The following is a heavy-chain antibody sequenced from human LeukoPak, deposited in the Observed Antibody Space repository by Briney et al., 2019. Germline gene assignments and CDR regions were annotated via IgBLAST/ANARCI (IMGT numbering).Heavy chain of an antibody. CDR2: IYYSGST. CDR1: GGSISSSIYY. D-gene: IGHD2-21*02. V-gene: IGHV4-39*01. CDR3: ALLYCGGDCYPDY. J-gene: IGHJ4*02. Sequence: SETLSLTCTVSGGSISSSIYYWGWIRQPPGKGLEWIGSIYYSGSTYYKPSLKSRVTISVYTSKNQFSLKLSSVTAADTAVYYCALLYCGGDCYPDYWGQGTLVTVSS.